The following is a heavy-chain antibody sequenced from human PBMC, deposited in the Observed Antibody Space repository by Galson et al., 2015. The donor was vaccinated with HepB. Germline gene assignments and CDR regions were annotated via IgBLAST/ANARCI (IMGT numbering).Heavy chain of an antibody. Sequence: SVKVSCKASGYTFTSYGISWVRQAPGQGLEWMGWISAYNGNTNYAQKLQGRVTMTTDTSTSTAYMELRSLRSDDTAVYYCARATSGDYDILTGYYYYYYYGMDVWGQGTTVTVSS. CDR1: GYTFTSYG. D-gene: IGHD3-9*01. J-gene: IGHJ6*02. V-gene: IGHV1-18*04. CDR3: ARATSGDYDILTGYYYYYYYGMDV. CDR2: ISAYNGNT.